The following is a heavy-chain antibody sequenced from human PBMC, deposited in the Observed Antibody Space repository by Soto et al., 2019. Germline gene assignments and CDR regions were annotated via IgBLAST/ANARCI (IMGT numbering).Heavy chain of an antibody. Sequence: EVQLVESGGGLIQPGGSLRLSCAVSGFTVSNNYMSWVRQAPGKGLEGVSVIYSGGYTAYGDSVKGRFTISRDNSKNTLYPKINTRGAADTPVFYCARHPGGGGYWGQGTLVTVSS. J-gene: IGHJ4*02. CDR3: ARHPGGGGY. D-gene: IGHD3-10*01. CDR2: IYSGGYT. V-gene: IGHV3-53*01. CDR1: GFTVSNNY.